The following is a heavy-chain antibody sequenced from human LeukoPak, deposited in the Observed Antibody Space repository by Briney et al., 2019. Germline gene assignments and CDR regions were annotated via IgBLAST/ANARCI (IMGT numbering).Heavy chain of an antibody. CDR2: IKQDGSEK. CDR3: ARDPVRRDSY. CDR1: GFTFDDYA. V-gene: IGHV3-7*01. D-gene: IGHD3-10*01. Sequence: GGSLRLSCAASGFTFDDYAMHWVRQAPGKGLEWVANIKQDGSEKYYVDSVKGRFTISRDNAKNSLYLQMNSLRAEDTAVYYCARDPVRRDSYWGQGTLVTVSS. J-gene: IGHJ4*02.